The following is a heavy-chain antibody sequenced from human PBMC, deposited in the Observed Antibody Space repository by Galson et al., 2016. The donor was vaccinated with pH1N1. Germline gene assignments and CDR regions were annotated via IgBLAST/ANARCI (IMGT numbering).Heavy chain of an antibody. Sequence: QVHLQESGPGLVKPSETLALTCTMSGDSISSHYWSWIRQPPGKSLEWIAFISYSGFTNQNPSLKSRVTMSVDTSKNQVSLKLSSVTTADTAVYYCASDQGLGYFDYWGQG. J-gene: IGHJ4*02. CDR1: GDSISSHY. V-gene: IGHV4-59*11. D-gene: IGHD3-16*01. CDR2: ISYSGFT. CDR3: ASDQGLGYFDY.